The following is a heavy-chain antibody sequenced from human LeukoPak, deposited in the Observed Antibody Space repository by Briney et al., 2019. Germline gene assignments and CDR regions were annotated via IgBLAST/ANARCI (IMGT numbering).Heavy chain of an antibody. Sequence: PGGSLRLSCTASGFAFDEHGMSWVRQVPGKGLEWVSGINWIGGSTGYADPLRGRFSISRDNAKNSLYLQMDSLRAEDTALYYCARAPITSPFYFDYWGQGTLVTVSS. CDR1: GFAFDEHG. D-gene: IGHD2-2*01. CDR3: ARAPITSPFYFDY. J-gene: IGHJ4*02. V-gene: IGHV3-20*04. CDR2: INWIGGST.